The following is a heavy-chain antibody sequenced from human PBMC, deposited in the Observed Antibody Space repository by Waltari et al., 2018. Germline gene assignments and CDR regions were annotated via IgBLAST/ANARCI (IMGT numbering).Heavy chain of an antibody. CDR2: STPNSGAT. Sequence: QVQLVQSGAEVKKPGASVKVSCKASGYTFTGSYMHWVRQAPGQGLEWMGWSTPNSGATNYAQKFQGRVTMTRDTSIITTYMELSRLRSDDTAVYYCARDMMARVHFDYWGQGTLVTVSS. V-gene: IGHV1-2*02. D-gene: IGHD3-10*01. J-gene: IGHJ4*02. CDR3: ARDMMARVHFDY. CDR1: GYTFTGSY.